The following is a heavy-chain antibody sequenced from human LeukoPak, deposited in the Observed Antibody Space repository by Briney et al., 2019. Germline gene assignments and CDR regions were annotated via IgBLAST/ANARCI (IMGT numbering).Heavy chain of an antibody. J-gene: IGHJ4*02. CDR1: GFSFTNYW. Sequence: GESLKISCKGSGFSFTNYWIGWVRQMPGKGLEWMGIIYPDDSDTRYSPSFQGQVTISADKSISTAYLQWSSLKASDTAVYYCASEGRSTSAYWGQGTLVTVSS. V-gene: IGHV5-51*01. D-gene: IGHD2-2*01. CDR2: IYPDDSDT. CDR3: ASEGRSTSAY.